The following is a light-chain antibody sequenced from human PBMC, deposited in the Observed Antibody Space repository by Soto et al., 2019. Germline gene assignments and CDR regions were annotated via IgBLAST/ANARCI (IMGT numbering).Light chain of an antibody. V-gene: IGKV3-15*01. CDR2: SPS. CDR3: QQYNEWPLT. CDR1: QTVSNN. J-gene: IGKJ4*01. Sequence: ERVMTQSPATLSVSPGEKATLSCRASQTVSNNVAWYQQKPGQAPRLLMYSPSTRATGIPARFSGSGSETEFTLTISSLQSEDFAVYYCQQYNEWPLTFGGGTKVETK.